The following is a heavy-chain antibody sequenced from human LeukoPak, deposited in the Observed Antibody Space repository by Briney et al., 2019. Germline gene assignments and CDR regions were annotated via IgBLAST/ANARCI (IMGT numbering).Heavy chain of an antibody. Sequence: ASVKVSCKASGYTFTGYYMNWVRQAPGQGLEWMGWINPNSGGTSYAQKFQGRVTMTRDTSISTAYMELSRLRSDDTAVYYCARGGTPSYYYYMDVWGKGTTVTVSS. CDR2: INPNSGGT. V-gene: IGHV1-2*02. CDR1: GYTFTGYY. CDR3: ARGGTPSYYYYMDV. D-gene: IGHD2-21*01. J-gene: IGHJ6*03.